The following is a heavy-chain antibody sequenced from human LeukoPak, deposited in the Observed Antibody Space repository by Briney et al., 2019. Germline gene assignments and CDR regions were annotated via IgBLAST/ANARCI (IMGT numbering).Heavy chain of an antibody. J-gene: IGHJ3*02. D-gene: IGHD2-2*01. V-gene: IGHV5-51*01. CDR3: ARPDCSSTSCLDAFDI. CDR1: GYSFTSYW. CDR2: IYPGDSDT. Sequence: GESLKISCKGSGYSFTSYWIGWVRQMPGKGLEWMGIIYPGDSDTRYSPSFQGQVTISADKSISTAYLQWSSLKASDTAVYYCARPDCSSTSCLDAFDIWGQGTMVTVSS.